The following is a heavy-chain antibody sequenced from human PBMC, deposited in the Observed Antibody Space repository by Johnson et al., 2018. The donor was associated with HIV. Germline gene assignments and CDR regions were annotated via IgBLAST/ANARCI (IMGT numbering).Heavy chain of an antibody. CDR2: ISYDGPNK. D-gene: IGHD3-22*01. J-gene: IGHJ3*02. Sequence: QMQLVESGGGVVQPGRSLRLSCAASGFTFSSYAMHWVRQAPGKGLEWVALISYDGPNKYYADSVKGRFTISRDNSKNSLYLQMNSLRAEDSAVYYCASPTSGYSGVKAFDIWGHGTMVTVSS. CDR1: GFTFSSYA. CDR3: ASPTSGYSGVKAFDI. V-gene: IGHV3-30-3*01.